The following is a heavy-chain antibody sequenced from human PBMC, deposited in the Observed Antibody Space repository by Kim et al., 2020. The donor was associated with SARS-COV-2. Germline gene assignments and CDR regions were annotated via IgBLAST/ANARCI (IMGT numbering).Heavy chain of an antibody. Sequence: SETLSLTCTVSGGSISSYYWSWIRQPPGKGLEWIGYIYYSGSTNYNPSLKSRVTISVDTSKNQFSLKLSSVTAADTAVYYCARGGPGGTSLAPGWVDAWG. CDR1: GGSISSYY. CDR2: IYYSGST. V-gene: IGHV4-59*01. CDR3: ARGGPGGTSLAPGWVDA. J-gene: IGHJ5*01. D-gene: IGHD2-2*01.